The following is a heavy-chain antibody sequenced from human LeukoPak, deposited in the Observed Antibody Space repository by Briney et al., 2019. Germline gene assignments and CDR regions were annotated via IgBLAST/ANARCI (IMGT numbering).Heavy chain of an antibody. Sequence: RASVKVSCKASGFTFTKYGISWVRQAPGQGLEWMGWINPYDGHTNYTQKFQGRVTLTTDTSTNTAYMELRSLRSDDTAVYYCARKLVLDYWGQGTVVTVSS. D-gene: IGHD6-13*01. J-gene: IGHJ4*02. V-gene: IGHV1-18*01. CDR2: INPYDGHT. CDR1: GFTFTKYG. CDR3: ARKLVLDY.